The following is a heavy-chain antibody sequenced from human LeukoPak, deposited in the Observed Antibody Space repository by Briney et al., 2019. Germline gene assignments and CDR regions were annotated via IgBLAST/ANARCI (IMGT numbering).Heavy chain of an antibody. D-gene: IGHD2-2*02. CDR2: INYRGNT. J-gene: IGHJ3*02. CDR3: ARLRLMSDAITYHALDI. V-gene: IGHV4-59*08. CDR1: GDSITNHY. Sequence: SETLSLTCTVSGDSITNHYWGWIRQTPGKGLEYIAYINYRGNTNYNPSLKGRVTISIDTSKNQFSLRLTFVTAADTAEYYCARLRLMSDAITYHALDIWGQGTMVTVSS.